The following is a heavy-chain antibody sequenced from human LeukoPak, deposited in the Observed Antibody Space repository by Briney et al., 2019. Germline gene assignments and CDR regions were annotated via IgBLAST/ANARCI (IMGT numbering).Heavy chain of an antibody. D-gene: IGHD2-2*02. V-gene: IGHV4-4*07. CDR1: GGSISSYY. CDR3: AREPGYCSSTSCYTNYYYGMDV. Sequence: SETLSLTWTVSGGSISSYYWSWIRQPAGKGLEWIGRIYTSGSTNYNPPLKSRVTMSVDTSKNQFSLKLSSVTAADTAVYYCAREPGYCSSTSCYTNYYYGMDVWGQGTTVAVSS. J-gene: IGHJ6*02. CDR2: IYTSGST.